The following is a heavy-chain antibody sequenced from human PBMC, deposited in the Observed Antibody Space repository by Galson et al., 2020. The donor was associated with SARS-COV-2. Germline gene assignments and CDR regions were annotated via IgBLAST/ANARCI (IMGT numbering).Heavy chain of an antibody. CDR3: GGDGGARWFDP. CDR1: GDSVSSNSAS. J-gene: IGHJ5*02. Sequence: SQTLSLTCAISGDSVSSNSASWNWIRQSPTRGLEWLGSTYYSRSKWYYDYAVSVRSRISINADTSTNQVSLQLNAVTPDDTAVYFCGGDGGARWFDPWGQGTLVTVSS. V-gene: IGHV6-1*01. D-gene: IGHD3-16*01. CDR2: TYYSRSKWYY.